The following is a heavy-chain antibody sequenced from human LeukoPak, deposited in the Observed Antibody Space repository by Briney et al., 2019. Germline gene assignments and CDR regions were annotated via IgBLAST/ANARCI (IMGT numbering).Heavy chain of an antibody. D-gene: IGHD1-26*01. CDR2: IYYSGST. J-gene: IGHJ6*03. Sequence: SETLSLTCTVSGGPISSYYWSWIRQPPGKGLEWIGYIYYSGSTNYNPSLKSRVTISVDTSKNQFSLKLSSVTAADTAVYYCARGSGSYLYYYYYMDVWGKGTTVTVSS. CDR3: ARGSGSYLYYYYYMDV. CDR1: GGPISSYY. V-gene: IGHV4-59*01.